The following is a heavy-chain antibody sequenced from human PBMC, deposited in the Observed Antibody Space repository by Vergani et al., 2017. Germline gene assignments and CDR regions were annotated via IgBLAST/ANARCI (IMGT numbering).Heavy chain of an antibody. CDR2: LSFDGTNE. V-gene: IGHV3-30-3*01. Sequence: VRLVESGGGVVQPGTSLRLSCVVSGFALNRHAMYWVRQAPGTGLGWVVGLSFDGTNEYYPDLVKGRLTISRDIAKNTLYLQVRSLRLEDTGVYHCVRDSGLCAGGRCYTEAWDYWGQGTPVTVSS. CDR1: GFALNRHA. D-gene: IGHD2-2*02. J-gene: IGHJ4*02. CDR3: VRDSGLCAGGRCYTEAWDY.